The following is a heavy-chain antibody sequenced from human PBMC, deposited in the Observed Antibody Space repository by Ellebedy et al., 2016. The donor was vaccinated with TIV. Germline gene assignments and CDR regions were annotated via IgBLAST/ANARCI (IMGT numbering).Heavy chain of an antibody. CDR3: AVPIGYYDSSGYDAFDI. CDR1: GFTFSSYA. CDR2: ISGSGGST. J-gene: IGHJ3*02. D-gene: IGHD3-22*01. V-gene: IGHV3-23*01. Sequence: GGSLRLXXAASGFTFSSYAMSWVRQAPGKGLEWVSAISGSGGSTYYADSVKGRFTISRDNSKNTLYLQMNSLRAEDTAVYYCAVPIGYYDSSGYDAFDIWGQGTMVTVSS.